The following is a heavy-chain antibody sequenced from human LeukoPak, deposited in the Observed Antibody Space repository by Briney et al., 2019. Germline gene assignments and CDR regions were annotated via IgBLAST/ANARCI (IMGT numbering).Heavy chain of an antibody. J-gene: IGHJ4*02. CDR3: AKDTSDCSGGSCYSGHLTAIDY. CDR2: ISWNSGSI. V-gene: IGHV3-9*01. D-gene: IGHD2-15*01. Sequence: PGGSLRLSCAASGFTFDDYAMHWVRQAPGKGLEWVSGISWNSGSIGYADSVKGRFTISRDNAKNSLYLQMNSLRAEDTALYYCAKDTSDCSGGSCYSGHLTAIDYWGQGTLVTVSS. CDR1: GFTFDDYA.